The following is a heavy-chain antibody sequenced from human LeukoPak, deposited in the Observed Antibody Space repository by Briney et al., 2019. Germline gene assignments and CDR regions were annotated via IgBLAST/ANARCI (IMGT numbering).Heavy chain of an antibody. D-gene: IGHD2-21*02. CDR1: GFTFSSYW. Sequence: QTGGSLRLSCAASGFTFSSYWMHWDRQAPGKGLVWVSRISTDGTYTEYADSVKGRFTISRDNAKDTLYLQVNSLRAEDTAVYYCAITVDCRATTDCYSYFHHWGQGTLVTVSS. CDR2: ISTDGTYT. CDR3: AITVDCRATTDCYSYFHH. V-gene: IGHV3-74*03. J-gene: IGHJ1*01.